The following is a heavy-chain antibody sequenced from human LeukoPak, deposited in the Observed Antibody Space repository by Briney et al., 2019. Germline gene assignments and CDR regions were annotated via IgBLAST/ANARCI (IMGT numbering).Heavy chain of an antibody. CDR1: AFSFGTYA. CDR2: ITNSGDST. V-gene: IGHV3-23*01. D-gene: IGHD4-23*01. CDR3: AKGGTVVTAVDFDI. J-gene: IGHJ3*02. Sequence: PGGSLRLSCAASAFSFGTYAMSWVRQAPGKGLEWVSAITNSGDSTYYADSVKGLFTISRDNSKNTLYLQMNSLRAEDTAIYYCAKGGTVVTAVDFDIWGQGTMVIVSS.